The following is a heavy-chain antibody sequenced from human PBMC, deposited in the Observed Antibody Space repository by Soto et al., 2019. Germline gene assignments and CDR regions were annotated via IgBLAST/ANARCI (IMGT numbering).Heavy chain of an antibody. J-gene: IGHJ4*02. D-gene: IGHD2-2*01. CDR2: IYTSGST. V-gene: IGHV4-4*07. CDR3: ARDAHIYCSSTSCPYHYFDY. Sequence: PSETLSLTCTVSGGSISSYYWSWIRQPAGNGREWIGRIYTSGSTNYNPSLKSRVTMSVDTSKNQFSLKLSSVTAADTAVYYCARDAHIYCSSTSCPYHYFDYWGQGTLVKVSS. CDR1: GGSISSYY.